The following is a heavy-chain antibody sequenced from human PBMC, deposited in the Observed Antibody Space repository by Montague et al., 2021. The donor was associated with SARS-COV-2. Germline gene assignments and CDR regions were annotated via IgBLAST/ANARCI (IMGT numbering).Heavy chain of an antibody. Sequence: SLRLSFAASGFTFSSYSMNWVRQAPGKGLEWVSSISSSSSYIYYADSVKGRFTISRDNAKNSLYLQMNSLRAEDTAVYYCARDRGINDFWSGPYFDYWGQGTLVTVSS. CDR2: ISSSSSYI. D-gene: IGHD3-3*01. J-gene: IGHJ4*02. CDR1: GFTFSSYS. V-gene: IGHV3-21*01. CDR3: ARDRGINDFWSGPYFDY.